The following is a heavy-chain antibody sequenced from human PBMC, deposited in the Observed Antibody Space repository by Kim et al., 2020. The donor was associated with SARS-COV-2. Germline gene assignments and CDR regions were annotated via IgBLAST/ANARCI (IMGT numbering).Heavy chain of an antibody. Sequence: GESLKISCHTSGSKVSTYWIGWVRQMPGKGLELMGVIYPRESDVRYSQSFQGLVTISADGSGAFVRWSALKVSDTAFYYCATGPGVLTNYYFDFWGQGTLVTVSS. CDR2: IYPRESDV. J-gene: IGHJ4*02. CDR3: ATGPGVLTNYYFDF. CDR1: GSKVSTYW. V-gene: IGHV5-51*01. D-gene: IGHD4-4*01.